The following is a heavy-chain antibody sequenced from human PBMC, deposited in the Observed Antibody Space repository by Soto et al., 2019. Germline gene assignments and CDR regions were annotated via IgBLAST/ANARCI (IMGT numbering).Heavy chain of an antibody. J-gene: IGHJ6*02. CDR3: TRDSGIVLVPVTSMDV. CDR2: ISYDGGNE. CDR1: GFTFPSYV. D-gene: IGHD2-2*01. V-gene: IGHV3-30-3*01. Sequence: GGSLRLSCAASGFTFPSYVMNWVRQAPGKGLEWVALISYDGGNEYYADSVKGRFTISRDDSENTLYLQMIGLRAEDTAVYYCTRDSGIVLVPVTSMDVWGQGTTVTVSS.